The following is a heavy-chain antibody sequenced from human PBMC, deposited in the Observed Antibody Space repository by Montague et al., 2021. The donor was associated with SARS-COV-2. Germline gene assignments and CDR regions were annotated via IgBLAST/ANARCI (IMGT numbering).Heavy chain of an antibody. D-gene: IGHD3-22*01. CDR1: GFTFSSFE. V-gene: IGHV3-48*03. CDR3: ARGYDSSGYQY. J-gene: IGHJ4*02. Sequence: SLRLSCAASGFTFSSFEMTWVRQAPGKGLEWISHISDSGRTTFYADSVKGRFTISRDNAKNSLYLQLDSLGAEDTAVYYCARGYDSSGYQYWGQGTLVTVSS. CDR2: ISDSGRTT.